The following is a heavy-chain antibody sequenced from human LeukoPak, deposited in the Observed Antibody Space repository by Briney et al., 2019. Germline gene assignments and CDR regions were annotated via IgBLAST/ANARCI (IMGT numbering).Heavy chain of an antibody. CDR2: INPNSGGT. CDR3: ARGRTGTAGRLYLNYYYYMDV. J-gene: IGHJ6*03. Sequence: GASVKVSCKPSGYTFNGFHMHRVRQAPGQGLEWMGWINPNSGGTNYAQKFQGRVTMTRDTSSSTVYMELSRLRSDDTAVYYCARGRTGTAGRLYLNYYYYMDVWGKGTTVTISS. D-gene: IGHD6-13*01. V-gene: IGHV1-2*02. CDR1: GYTFNGFH.